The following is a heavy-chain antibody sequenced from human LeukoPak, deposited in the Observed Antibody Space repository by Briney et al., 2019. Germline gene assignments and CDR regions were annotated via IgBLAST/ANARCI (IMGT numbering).Heavy chain of an antibody. CDR2: ISATVSIT. Sequence: SLRLSCAASGFTFRRYAMSWVGEAPGKGVEWVSTISATVSITYYPPSLTARFTISTHNSKTTLYLQMNTLIADHTAVYYFAKDQGSLPLNYLVYWGQGTLVTVSS. CDR1: GFTFRRYA. CDR3: AKDQGSLPLNYLVY. D-gene: IGHD1-1*01. V-gene: IGHV3-23*01. J-gene: IGHJ4*02.